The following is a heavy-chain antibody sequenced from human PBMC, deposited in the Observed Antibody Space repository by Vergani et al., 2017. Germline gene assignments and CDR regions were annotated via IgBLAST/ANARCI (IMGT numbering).Heavy chain of an antibody. CDR3: ARDLRLLYNRFDP. D-gene: IGHD1-14*01. Sequence: EVQLLESGGSLKQPGGSVRLSCAASGFTFSTYAMHWVRQAPGKGLEWVSALTGGGGSTYYADSFKGRFIISRDNSRDTLYLQMNSLRDEDTGVYYCARDLRLLYNRFDPWGQGTLVTVSS. CDR2: LTGGGGST. CDR1: GFTFSTYA. V-gene: IGHV3-23*01. J-gene: IGHJ5*02.